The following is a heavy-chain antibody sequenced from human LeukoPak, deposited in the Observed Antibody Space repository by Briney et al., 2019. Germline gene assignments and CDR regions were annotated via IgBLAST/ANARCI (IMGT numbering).Heavy chain of an antibody. CDR1: GFTFTTHA. CDR2: IWFDGSNK. D-gene: IGHD3-10*01. CDR3: ARDPDYYGSGSYSYFDY. J-gene: IGHJ4*02. Sequence: PGRSLRLSCAASGFTFTTHAMHWVRQAPGMGLEWVAFIWFDGSNKYYADSVKGRFTISRDNSKNTLYLQMNSLRAEDTAVYYCARDPDYYGSGSYSYFDYWGQGTLVTVSS. V-gene: IGHV3-33*01.